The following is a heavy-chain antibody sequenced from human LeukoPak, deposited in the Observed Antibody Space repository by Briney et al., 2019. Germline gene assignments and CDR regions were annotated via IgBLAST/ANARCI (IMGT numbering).Heavy chain of an antibody. CDR3: IGSGGWPGY. V-gene: IGHV3-74*01. Sequence: GGSLRLSCAASGFTFSSYWMHWVRHAPGKGLVWVSRISSDGSTVYSDSVKGRFTISRDNAKDTVCLQMNSLRVEDTAVYYCIGSGGWPGYWGQGTLVTVSS. CDR1: GFTFSSYW. D-gene: IGHD1-26*01. CDR2: ISSDGST. J-gene: IGHJ4*02.